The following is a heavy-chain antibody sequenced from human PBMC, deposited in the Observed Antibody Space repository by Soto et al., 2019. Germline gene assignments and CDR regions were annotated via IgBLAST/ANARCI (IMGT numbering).Heavy chain of an antibody. D-gene: IGHD3-10*01. CDR2: IIPIFGTA. CDR3: ARVFAMVRGVGYYYSGMDV. CDR1: GGTFSSYA. J-gene: IGHJ6*02. V-gene: IGHV1-69*01. Sequence: QVQLVQSGAEVKKPGSSVKVSCKASGGTFSSYAISWVRQAPGQGLEWMGGIIPIFGTANYAQKFQGRVTITADESTSTAYMELSSLRSEDTAVYYCARVFAMVRGVGYYYSGMDVWGQGTTVTVSS.